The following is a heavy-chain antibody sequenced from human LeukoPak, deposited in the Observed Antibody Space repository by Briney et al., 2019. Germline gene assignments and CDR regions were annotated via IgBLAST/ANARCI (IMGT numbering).Heavy chain of an antibody. CDR2: ISFDGSNK. V-gene: IGHV3-30*18. J-gene: IGHJ4*02. D-gene: IGHD1-26*01. CDR1: GFTFSSYW. Sequence: GGSLRLSCAASGFTFSSYWMSWVRQAPGKGLEWVAVISFDGSNKYYADSVKGRFTISRDNSKNTLYLQMNSLRAEDTAVYYCAKGLRKLIVGSTEYYFDYWGQGTLVTVSS. CDR3: AKGLRKLIVGSTEYYFDY.